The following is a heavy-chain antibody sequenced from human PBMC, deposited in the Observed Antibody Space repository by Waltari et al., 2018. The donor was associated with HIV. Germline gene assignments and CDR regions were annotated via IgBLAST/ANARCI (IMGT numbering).Heavy chain of an antibody. CDR3: ARMGQTDDILTGHHY. CDR2: IYYSGGT. V-gene: IGHV4-39*01. D-gene: IGHD3-9*01. CDR1: GGSISSSSYY. J-gene: IGHJ4*02. Sequence: QLHLQESGPGLVKPSETLSLTCTVSGGSISSSSYYWGWIRQPPEKGLGWVGSIYYSGGTYYPPSLKSRVIISVDTSKNQFSVKLSSVTAADTAVYYCARMGQTDDILTGHHYWGQGTLVTVSS.